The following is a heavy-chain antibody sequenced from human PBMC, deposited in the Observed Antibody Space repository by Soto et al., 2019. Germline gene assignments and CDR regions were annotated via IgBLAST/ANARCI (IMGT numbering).Heavy chain of an antibody. Sequence: VGSLRLSCAASGFTFSRYWMHWVRQAPGKGLVWVSRIDSYGSATSQVDSVEGRFTISRDNAKNTLYLQMNSLRAEDTAVYYCARGWVEGLSRQPPTDYWGQGTLVTVSS. CDR2: IDSYGSAT. D-gene: IGHD3-3*01. CDR3: ARGWVEGLSRQPPTDY. J-gene: IGHJ4*02. CDR1: GFTFSRYW. V-gene: IGHV3-74*01.